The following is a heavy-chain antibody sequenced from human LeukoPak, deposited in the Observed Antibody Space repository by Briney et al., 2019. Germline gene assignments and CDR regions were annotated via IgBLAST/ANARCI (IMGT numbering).Heavy chain of an antibody. Sequence: GGSLRLSCTASVLTVGSNCTTWVRQAPGKGLEWVSLIYTGGNTYYADSVRGRFTISRDISKNTLYLQMSSLRTDDTAIYYCATVAVEGREFFQHWGQGTLVTVSS. CDR2: IYTGGNT. J-gene: IGHJ1*01. CDR3: ATVAVEGREFFQH. D-gene: IGHD6-19*01. CDR1: VLTVGSNC. V-gene: IGHV3-66*02.